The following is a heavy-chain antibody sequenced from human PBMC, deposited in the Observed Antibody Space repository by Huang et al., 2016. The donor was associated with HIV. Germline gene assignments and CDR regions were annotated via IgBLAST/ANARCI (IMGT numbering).Heavy chain of an antibody. Sequence: QVQLQESGPGLVKPSQTLSLTCTVSGGSFSSGGYYWSWIRQPPGKGLVWIGCIHNNGSTYYNPALKSRLTISVDTSKNQFSLKLSSVTAADTAVYYCALDNSGPRGAFDIWGQGTMVTVSS. CDR2: IHNNGST. V-gene: IGHV4-30-4*08. CDR1: GGSFSSGGYY. D-gene: IGHD3-22*01. J-gene: IGHJ3*02. CDR3: ALDNSGPRGAFDI.